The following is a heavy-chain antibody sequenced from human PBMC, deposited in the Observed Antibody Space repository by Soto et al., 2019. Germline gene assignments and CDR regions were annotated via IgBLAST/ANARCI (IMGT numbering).Heavy chain of an antibody. D-gene: IGHD2-21*01. V-gene: IGHV4-34*01. CDR1: GGSFSGYY. CDR3: ARSLSPPDYYCAGECPKRWFEP. Sequence: QVQLQQWGARLLKPSETLSLTCAVYGGSFSGYYWSWIRQPPGKGLEWIGEINQRGRTNYNPSLKSRVTISVDTSKNQFSLKVSSVTAADTAVYYCARSLSPPDYYCAGECPKRWFEPWGQGTLVTVSS. CDR2: INQRGRT. J-gene: IGHJ5*02.